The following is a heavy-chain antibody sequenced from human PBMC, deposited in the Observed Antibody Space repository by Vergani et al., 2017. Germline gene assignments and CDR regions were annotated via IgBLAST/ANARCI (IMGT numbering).Heavy chain of an antibody. CDR1: GFTFTSSA. J-gene: IGHJ4*02. D-gene: IGHD3-22*01. V-gene: IGHV1-58*01. Sequence: QMQLVQSGPEVKKPGTSVKVSCKASGFTFTSSAVQWVRQARGQRLEWIGWIVVGSGNTNYAQKFQERVTITREMSTSTAYMELRSLRSDDTAVYYCARGSGLGRDYYDSSGSDYWGQGTLVTVSS. CDR2: IVVGSGNT. CDR3: ARGSGLGRDYYDSSGSDY.